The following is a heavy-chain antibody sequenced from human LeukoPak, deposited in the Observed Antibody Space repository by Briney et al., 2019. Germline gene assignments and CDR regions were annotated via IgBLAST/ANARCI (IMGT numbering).Heavy chain of an antibody. CDR3: AKDHPGYDFWSGYYYDYYYYYMDV. J-gene: IGHJ6*03. V-gene: IGHV3-30*02. CDR1: GFTFSSYG. D-gene: IGHD3-3*01. CDR2: IRYDGSNK. Sequence: GGSLRLSCAASGFTFSSYGMHWVRQAPGKGLEWVAFIRYDGSNKYYADSVKGRFTISRDNSKNTLYLQMNSLRAEDTAVYYCAKDHPGYDFWSGYYYDYYYYYMDVWGKGTTVTVSS.